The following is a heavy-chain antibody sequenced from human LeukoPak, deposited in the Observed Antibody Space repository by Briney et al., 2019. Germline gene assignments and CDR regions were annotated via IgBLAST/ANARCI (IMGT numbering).Heavy chain of an antibody. D-gene: IGHD6-19*01. CDR2: IYYSGST. V-gene: IGHV4-59*01. J-gene: IGHJ4*02. Sequence: SETLSLTCTVSGGSISGYYWSWMRQPPGKGLEWIGYIYYSGSTNYNPSLKSRVTISVDTSKNQFSLKLSSVTAADTAVYYCARARVAGKRPYYFDYWGQGTLVTVSS. CDR3: ARARVAGKRPYYFDY. CDR1: GGSISGYY.